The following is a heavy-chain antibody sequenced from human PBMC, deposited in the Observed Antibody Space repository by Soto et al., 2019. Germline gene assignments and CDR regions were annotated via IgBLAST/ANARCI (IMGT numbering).Heavy chain of an antibody. D-gene: IGHD3-10*01. J-gene: IGHJ6*02. CDR2: IYTSGST. Sequence: SETLSITCTVSGGSISRSSWCWIRQPAGKGPEWIGRIYTSGSTNYNPSLKSRVTMSVDTSKNQFSLKLSSVTAADTAVYYCARDRSGSGSYYYYYGMDVWGQGTTVTVS. CDR3: ARDRSGSGSYYYYYGMDV. CDR1: GGSISRSS. V-gene: IGHV4-4*07.